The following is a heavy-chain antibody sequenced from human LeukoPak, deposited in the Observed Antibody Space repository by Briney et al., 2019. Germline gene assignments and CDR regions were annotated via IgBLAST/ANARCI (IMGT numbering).Heavy chain of an antibody. CDR2: IKQDGSKK. D-gene: IGHD4-17*01. CDR3: ARDQGRTTVTNWFDP. CDR1: GFTFSSYW. Sequence: GRSLRLSCAASGFTFSSYWMSWVRQAPGKGLEWVANIKQDGSKKYYVDSVKGRFTISRDNAKNSLYLQMNSLRAEDTAVYYCARDQGRTTVTNWFDPWGQGTLVTVSS. J-gene: IGHJ5*02. V-gene: IGHV3-7*05.